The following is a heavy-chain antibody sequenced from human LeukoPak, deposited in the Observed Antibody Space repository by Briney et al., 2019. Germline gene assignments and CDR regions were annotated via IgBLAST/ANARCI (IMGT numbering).Heavy chain of an antibody. D-gene: IGHD3-3*01. CDR3: ARGSRSGDYDFWSGYYLASYYMDV. J-gene: IGHJ6*03. CDR2: IIPIFGTA. V-gene: IGHV1-69*05. Sequence: SVKVSCKASGGTFSSYAISWVRQAPGQGLEWMGGIIPIFGTANYAQKFQGRVTITTDESTSTAYMELSSLRSEDTAVYYCARGSRSGDYDFWSGYYLASYYMDVWDKGTTVTVSS. CDR1: GGTFSSYA.